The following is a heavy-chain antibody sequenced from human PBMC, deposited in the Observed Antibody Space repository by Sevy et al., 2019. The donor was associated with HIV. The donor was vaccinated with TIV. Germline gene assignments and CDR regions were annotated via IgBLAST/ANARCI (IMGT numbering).Heavy chain of an antibody. CDR2: TYYRSKWDN. CDR1: GNSVSSNSAA. CDR3: ARVLSGYNIERGLPFDY. J-gene: IGHJ4*02. V-gene: IGHV6-1*01. D-gene: IGHD5-12*01. Sequence: QSQTLSLTCAISGNSVSSNSAAWNWIRQSPSRGLEWLGRTYYRSKWDNDYAVSVKSRITINPDKSKNQFYLQLNSVTPADTSVYYCARVLSGYNIERGLPFDYWGQGTLVTVSS.